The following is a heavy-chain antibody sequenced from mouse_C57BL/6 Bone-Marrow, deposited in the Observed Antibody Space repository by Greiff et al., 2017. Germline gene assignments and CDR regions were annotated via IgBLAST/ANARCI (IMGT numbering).Heavy chain of an antibody. CDR1: GYTFTSYW. V-gene: IGHV1-50*01. Sequence: QVQLQQPGAELVKPGASVKLSCKASGYTFTSYWMQWVKQRPGQGLEWIGEIDPSDSYTNYNQKFKGKATLTVDTSSSTVYMQLSSLTSEDSAVYYCARVGHYYGSSGYWYVDVWGKGTTVTVSS. D-gene: IGHD1-1*01. J-gene: IGHJ1*03. CDR3: ARVGHYYGSSGYWYVDV. CDR2: IDPSDSYT.